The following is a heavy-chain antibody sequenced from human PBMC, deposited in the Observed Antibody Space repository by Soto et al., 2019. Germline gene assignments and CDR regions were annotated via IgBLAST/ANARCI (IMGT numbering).Heavy chain of an antibody. CDR3: AAVFYYYDSSGYIPPPYFDY. D-gene: IGHD3-22*01. V-gene: IGHV1-58*01. CDR2: IVVGSGNT. Sequence: SVKVSCKASGLTFTSSAVQWVRQARGQRLEWIGWIVVGSGNTNYAQKFQERVTITRDMSTSTAYMELSSLRSEDTAVYYCAAVFYYYDSSGYIPPPYFDYWGQGTLVTVSS. CDR1: GLTFTSSA. J-gene: IGHJ4*02.